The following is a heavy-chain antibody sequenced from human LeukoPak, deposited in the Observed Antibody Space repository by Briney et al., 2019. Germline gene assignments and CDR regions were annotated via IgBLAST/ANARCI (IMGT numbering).Heavy chain of an antibody. CDR1: GDSISTYY. V-gene: IGHV4-4*07. CDR3: ARQSDKAAGGTFAFDY. D-gene: IGHD6-13*01. CDR2: INTSGST. Sequence: SVTLSLTCTVSGDSISTYYWSWLRQPAGKGLEWIGRINTSGSTNYNPSLKSRVTMSVDTSKNQFSLKLSSVTAADTAVYYCARQSDKAAGGTFAFDYWGQGALVTVS. J-gene: IGHJ4*02.